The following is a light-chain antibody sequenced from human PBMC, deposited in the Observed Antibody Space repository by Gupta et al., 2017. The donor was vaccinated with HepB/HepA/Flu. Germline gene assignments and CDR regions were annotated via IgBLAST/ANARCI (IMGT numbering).Light chain of an antibody. Sequence: DVVMTQSPLSLPVTLGQPASISCRSSQSLVHTEGNIFLNWYLQRPGQSPRRLIYKSSNRDSGVPDRFSGSGSGTDFTLKISRVEAEDVGVYYCKQAEHCPYTFGQGTKMEIK. CDR1: QSLVHTEGNIF. CDR3: KQAEHCPYT. J-gene: IGKJ2*01. CDR2: KSS. V-gene: IGKV2-30*02.